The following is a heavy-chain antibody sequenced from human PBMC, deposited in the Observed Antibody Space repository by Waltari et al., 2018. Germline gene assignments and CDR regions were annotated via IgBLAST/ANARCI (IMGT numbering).Heavy chain of an antibody. V-gene: IGHV1-46*01. Sequence: VQLVQSGAAVNKTWVSVKVSCEAPGYIFTSYYLHWVRQAPGQGLEWMGVIDPSDGSTSYAQKFQGRVTMTRDTSTSTVYMEMSSLRSEDTAVYYCARRKGYFDSWGQGTLVTVSS. CDR3: ARRKGYFDS. CDR1: GYIFTSYY. CDR2: IDPSDGST. J-gene: IGHJ4*02.